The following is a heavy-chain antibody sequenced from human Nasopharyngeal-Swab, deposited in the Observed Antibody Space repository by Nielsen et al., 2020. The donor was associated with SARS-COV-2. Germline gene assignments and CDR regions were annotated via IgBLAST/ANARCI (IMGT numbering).Heavy chain of an antibody. J-gene: IGHJ4*02. CDR3: TREGGDTALDH. V-gene: IGHV3-20*04. Sequence: GESLKISCAASGFTFDDYGMSWVRQAPGKGLEWVSGINWNGGSTGYADSVKGRFTISRDNAKNSLYLQMNSLRAEDTAVYYCTREGGDTALDHWGQGTLVTVSS. CDR2: INWNGGST. D-gene: IGHD3-16*01. CDR1: GFTFDDYG.